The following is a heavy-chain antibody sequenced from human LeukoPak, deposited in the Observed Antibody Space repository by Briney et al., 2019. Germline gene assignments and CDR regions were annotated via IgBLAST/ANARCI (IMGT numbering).Heavy chain of an antibody. CDR2: INPSGGST. CDR1: GYTFTSYD. CDR3: AREIISGYQDYYYYSMDV. J-gene: IGHJ6*02. D-gene: IGHD3-22*01. V-gene: IGHV1-46*01. Sequence: ASVKVSCKASGYTFTSYDMHWVRQAPGQGLEWMGIINPSGGSTSYAQKFQGRVTMTRDTSTSTVYMELSSLRSEDTAVYYCAREIISGYQDYYYYSMDVWGQGNTVTVSS.